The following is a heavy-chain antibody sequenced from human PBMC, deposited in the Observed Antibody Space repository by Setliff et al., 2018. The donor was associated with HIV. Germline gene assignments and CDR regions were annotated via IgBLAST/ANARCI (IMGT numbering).Heavy chain of an antibody. J-gene: IGHJ4*02. D-gene: IGHD6-19*01. CDR2: INGNSGGT. V-gene: IGHV1-2*02. CDR3: ARAPYRSGWYGVDY. CDR1: GYTFTGYY. Sequence: VASVKVSCKASGYTFTGYYVHWVRQAPGQGPEWMGWINGNSGGTNYAQKFQGRVTVTRDTSTNTVYMELTTLRSEDTAFYYCARAPYRSGWYGVDYWGRGTLVTVSS.